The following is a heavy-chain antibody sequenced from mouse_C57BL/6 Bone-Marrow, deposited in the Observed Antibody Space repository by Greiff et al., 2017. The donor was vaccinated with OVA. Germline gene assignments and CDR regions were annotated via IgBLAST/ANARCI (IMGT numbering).Heavy chain of an antibody. V-gene: IGHV1-82*01. J-gene: IGHJ2*01. Sequence: QVQLKESGPELVKPGASVKISCKASGYAFTSSCMNWVKQRPGQGLEWIGRIYPGDGDTNYNGKFKGKATLTADTSSSTAYMQLSSLTSEDSAVYFCARWGYAGYYPDDWGQGTTLTVSS. CDR2: IYPGDGDT. CDR1: GYAFTSSC. CDR3: ARWGYAGYYPDD. D-gene: IGHD2-3*01.